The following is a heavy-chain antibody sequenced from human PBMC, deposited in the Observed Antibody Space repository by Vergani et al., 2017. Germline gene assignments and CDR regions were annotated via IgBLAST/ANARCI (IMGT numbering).Heavy chain of an antibody. V-gene: IGHV1-69*01. D-gene: IGHD4-17*01. J-gene: IGHJ4*02. Sequence: QVQLVQSGAEVKKPGSSVKVSCKASGGTFSSYAISWVRQAPGQGLEWMGGIIPIFGTANYAQKFQGRDTITADESTSTAYMELSSLRSEVTAVYYCARVVADDYGDYGNDYRGQGTLVTVSS. CDR3: ARVVADDYGDYGNDY. CDR2: IIPIFGTA. CDR1: GGTFSSYA.